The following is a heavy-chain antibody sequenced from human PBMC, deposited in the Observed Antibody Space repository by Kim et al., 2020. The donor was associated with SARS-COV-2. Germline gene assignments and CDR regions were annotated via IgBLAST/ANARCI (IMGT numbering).Heavy chain of an antibody. CDR1: GFTFSSYA. D-gene: IGHD1-26*01. Sequence: GGSLRLSCAASGFTFSSYAMSWVRRAPGKGLECVSSISNSGTSTYYAESVRGRFTISRDNSKNTLYLQMNSLSAEDTAVYYCAKEDLSGSSFDYWGQGTLVTVSS. CDR3: AKEDLSGSSFDY. J-gene: IGHJ4*02. CDR2: ISNSGTST. V-gene: IGHV3-23*01.